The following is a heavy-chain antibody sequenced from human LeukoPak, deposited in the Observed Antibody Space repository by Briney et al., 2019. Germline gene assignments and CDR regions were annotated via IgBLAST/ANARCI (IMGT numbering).Heavy chain of an antibody. CDR2: ISSTGGHT. Sequence: GGSLRVSSAVPVFTFSSDTLSWVRQAPGKALEWVSAISSTGGHTYYADSVKGRFTISRDNSKNTLFLQMNSLRAEDTAIYYCAKDSKEKRIRVTGGGFDSWGQGTLVTVSS. D-gene: IGHD2-8*02. CDR1: VFTFSSDT. V-gene: IGHV3-23*01. CDR3: AKDSKEKRIRVTGGGFDS. J-gene: IGHJ4*02.